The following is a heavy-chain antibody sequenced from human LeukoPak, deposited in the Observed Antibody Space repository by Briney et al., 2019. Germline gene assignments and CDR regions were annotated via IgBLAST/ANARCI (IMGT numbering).Heavy chain of an antibody. Sequence: SETLSLTCTVSGGSISSGSYYWRWIRQPAGKGLEWIARIYASGSTNYNPSLKSRVTISVDTSKNQFSLKLSSVTAADTAVYYCARRTAAGKGAFDYWGQGTLVTVSS. CDR3: ARRTAAGKGAFDY. D-gene: IGHD6-13*01. CDR1: GGSISSGSYY. J-gene: IGHJ4*02. V-gene: IGHV4-61*02. CDR2: IYASGST.